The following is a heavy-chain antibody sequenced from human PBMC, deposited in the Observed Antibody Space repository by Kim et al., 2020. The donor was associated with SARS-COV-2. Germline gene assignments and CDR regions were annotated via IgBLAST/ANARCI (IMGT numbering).Heavy chain of an antibody. Sequence: GGSLRLSCAASGFTFSNAWMSWVRQAPGKGLEWVGRIKSKTDGGTTDYAAPVKGRFTISRDDSKNTLYLQMNSLKTEDTAVYYCTTGVPIAVAGYFDYWGQGTLVTVSS. CDR1: GFTFSNAW. CDR2: IKSKTDGGTT. CDR3: TTGVPIAVAGYFDY. D-gene: IGHD6-19*01. V-gene: IGHV3-15*01. J-gene: IGHJ4*02.